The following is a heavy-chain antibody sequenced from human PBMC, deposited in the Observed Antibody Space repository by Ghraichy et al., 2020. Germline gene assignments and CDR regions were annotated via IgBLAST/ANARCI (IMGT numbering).Heavy chain of an antibody. D-gene: IGHD3-10*01. CDR3: ARDVGFLPY. CDR1: GFTLSSYW. V-gene: IGHV3-7*03. Sequence: GGSLRLSCAASGFTLSSYWMHWVRQAPGKGLEWVANIKQDGSEKYYVDSVKGRFTISRDNAKNSLYLQMNSLRAEDTAVYYCARDVGFLPYWGQGTLVTVSS. CDR2: IKQDGSEK. J-gene: IGHJ4*02.